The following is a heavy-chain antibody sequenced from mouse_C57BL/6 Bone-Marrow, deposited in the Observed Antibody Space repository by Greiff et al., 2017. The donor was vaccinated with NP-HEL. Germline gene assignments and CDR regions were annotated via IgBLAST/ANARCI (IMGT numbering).Heavy chain of an antibody. CDR3: ARRGYGSSYETWFAY. Sequence: VQLQQSGAELVKPGASVKLSCKASGYTFTSYWMHWVKQRPGQGLEWIGMIHPNSGSTNYNAKFKSKATLTVDKSYSTAYMQLSSLTSEDSAVYDCARRGYGSSYETWFAYWGQGTLVTVSA. J-gene: IGHJ3*01. CDR2: IHPNSGST. V-gene: IGHV1-64*01. D-gene: IGHD1-1*01. CDR1: GYTFTSYW.